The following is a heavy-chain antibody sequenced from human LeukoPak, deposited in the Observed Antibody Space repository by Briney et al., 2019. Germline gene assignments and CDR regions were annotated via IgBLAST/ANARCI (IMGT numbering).Heavy chain of an antibody. Sequence: GGSLRLSSATYGFTVSSRYMSWVRQGPGKGLEWVSVIHGDGSTYYADSVKGRFTISRDNSKNTLYLQMNSLRAEDTAVYYCARGESSDCTCIDYWGQGTLVSVSS. CDR3: ARGESSDCTCIDY. J-gene: IGHJ4*02. CDR1: GFTVSSRY. D-gene: IGHD2-21*02. V-gene: IGHV3-53*01. CDR2: IHGDGST.